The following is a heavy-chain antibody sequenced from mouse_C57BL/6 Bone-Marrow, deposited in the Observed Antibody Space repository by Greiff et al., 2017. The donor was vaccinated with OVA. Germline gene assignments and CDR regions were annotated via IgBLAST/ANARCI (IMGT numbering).Heavy chain of an antibody. V-gene: IGHV1-75*01. CDR3: ARPPDSSLRWYFDV. CDR2: IFPGSGST. D-gene: IGHD1-1*01. J-gene: IGHJ1*03. CDR1: GYTFTDYY. Sequence: QVQLQQSGPELVKPGASVKISCKASGYTFTDYYINWVKQRPGQGLEWIGWIFPGSGSTYYNEKFKGKATLTVDKSSSTAYMLLSSLTAEDSAVYFCARPPDSSLRWYFDVWGTGTTVTVSS.